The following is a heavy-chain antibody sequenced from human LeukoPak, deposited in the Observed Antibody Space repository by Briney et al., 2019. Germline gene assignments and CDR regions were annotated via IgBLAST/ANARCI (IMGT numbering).Heavy chain of an antibody. V-gene: IGHV3-20*01. J-gene: IGHJ4*02. Sequence: PGGSLRPPCGTSGFTFVDYGLSWVRRVTGKGLEWLCAINYNGAITDYADSVKGRFTISRDNAKNSLYLRMDSLRAEDTAFYCARDRLGPSFSVSHFDLWGQGTLVTVSS. CDR1: GFTFVDYG. CDR2: INYNGAIT. CDR3: ARDRLGPSFSVSHFDL. D-gene: IGHD3-3*02.